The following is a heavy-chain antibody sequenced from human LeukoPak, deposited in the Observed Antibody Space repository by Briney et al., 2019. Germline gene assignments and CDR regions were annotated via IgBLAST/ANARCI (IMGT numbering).Heavy chain of an antibody. V-gene: IGHV3-21*01. Sequence: GGSLRLSCAASGFNFNTYTMNWVRQAPGKGLEWVSSITDNSIYIYYADSLEGRFAISRDNVKNSLYLQLSSLRAEDTAVYYCARGSLIDFWGQGTLVSVSS. CDR1: GFNFNTYT. CDR3: ARGSLIDF. CDR2: ITDNSIYI. J-gene: IGHJ4*02. D-gene: IGHD3-3*01.